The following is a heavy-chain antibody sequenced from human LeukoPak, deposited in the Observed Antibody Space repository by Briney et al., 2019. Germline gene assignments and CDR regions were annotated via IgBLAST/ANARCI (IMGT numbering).Heavy chain of an antibody. V-gene: IGHV3-7*01. CDR2: INQGGSVK. Sequence: PGGSLRLSCAASGFTFSTVWLSWVRQAPGKGPEWVANINQGGSVKNYLDSVKGRFTISRDDTMNSMSLQMSSLRAEDTAVYYCATYRGEGAYHDHWGQGTRVTVSS. J-gene: IGHJ4*02. CDR1: GFTFSTVW. CDR3: ATYRGEGAYHDH. D-gene: IGHD1-26*01.